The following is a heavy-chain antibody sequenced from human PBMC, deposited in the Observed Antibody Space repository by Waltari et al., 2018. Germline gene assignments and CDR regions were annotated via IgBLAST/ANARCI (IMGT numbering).Heavy chain of an antibody. CDR1: GFTFSSYS. V-gene: IGHV3-48*04. CDR2: ISSSRSTI. J-gene: IGHJ3*02. D-gene: IGHD1-26*01. CDR3: ARNTLLDI. Sequence: EVQLVESGGGLVQPGGSLRPSCAASGFTFSSYSMTWVRQAPGKGLEWASYISSSRSTIYNADSVKGRFTISSDNAENSLFLQMSSLRAEDTAVYYCARNTLLDIWGQGTMVTVSS.